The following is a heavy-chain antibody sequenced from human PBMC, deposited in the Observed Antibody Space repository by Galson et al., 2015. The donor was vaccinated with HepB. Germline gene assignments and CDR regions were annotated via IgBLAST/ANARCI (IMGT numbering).Heavy chain of an antibody. V-gene: IGHV4-61*02. CDR2: IYNSGIT. D-gene: IGHD1-14*01. CDR1: GGSISSASYY. Sequence: TLSLTCTVSGGSISSASYYWGWIRQPAGKGLEWIGRIYNSGITFYNPSLKSRVTMSSDTSKNHLSLKLTSVTAADTAVYYCAREPNHKNTFEFFDDWGQGTLVSVSS. CDR3: AREPNHKNTFEFFDD. J-gene: IGHJ1*01.